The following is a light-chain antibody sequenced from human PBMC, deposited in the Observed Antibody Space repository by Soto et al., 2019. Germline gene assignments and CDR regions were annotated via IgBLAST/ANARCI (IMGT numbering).Light chain of an antibody. CDR1: SNDVGRYNF. V-gene: IGLV2-14*01. CDR3: SSYTSSSTRV. Sequence: QSALTQPASVSGSPGQSITISCTGTSNDVGRYNFVSWYQQHPGKAPKLLIYDVTNRPSGISNRFSGSKSGNTASLTISGLQAEDEADYYCSSYTSSSTRVFGTGTKLTVL. J-gene: IGLJ1*01. CDR2: DVT.